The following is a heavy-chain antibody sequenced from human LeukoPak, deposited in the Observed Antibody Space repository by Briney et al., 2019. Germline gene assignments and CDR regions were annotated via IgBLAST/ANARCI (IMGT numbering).Heavy chain of an antibody. V-gene: IGHV3-15*01. CDR2: KSKTNGGTT. J-gene: IGHJ3*02. D-gene: IGHD1-26*01. CDR3: TTGIRWELELSPDAFDI. Sequence: GGSLRLSCAASGFTFSNAWMSWVRQAPGKGLEWVGRKSKTNGGTTDYAAPVKGRFAISRDDSKNTLYLQMNSLKTEDTAVYYCTTGIRWELELSPDAFDIRGQGTMVTVSS. CDR1: GFTFSNAW.